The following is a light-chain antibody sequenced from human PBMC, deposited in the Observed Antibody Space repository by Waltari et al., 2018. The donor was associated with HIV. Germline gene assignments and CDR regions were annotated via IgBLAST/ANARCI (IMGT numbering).Light chain of an antibody. V-gene: IGLV1-44*01. CDR3: AAWDDSLNGPM. Sequence: QSVLTQPPSASGTPGQRVTISCSGSGSNTGSNDLNWYQQLPGPAPKLLIYSNNQRPSGVPDRFSGSKSGTSASLAISGLQSEDDADYYCAAWDDSLNGPMFGGGTKLTVL. CDR1: GSNTGSND. J-gene: IGLJ3*02. CDR2: SNN.